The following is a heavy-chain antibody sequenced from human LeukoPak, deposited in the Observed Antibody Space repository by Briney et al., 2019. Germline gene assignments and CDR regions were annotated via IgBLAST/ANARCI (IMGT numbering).Heavy chain of an antibody. CDR1: GGSFSGYY. Sequence: KPSETLSLTCAVYGGSFSGYYWSWIRQPPGKGLEWIGEINHSGSTNYNPSLKSRVTISVDTSKNQFSLKLSSVTAADTAVYYCARSNRGGYYYYMDVWGKGTTVTVSS. D-gene: IGHD2/OR15-2a*01. V-gene: IGHV4-34*01. J-gene: IGHJ6*03. CDR3: ARSNRGGYYYYMDV. CDR2: INHSGST.